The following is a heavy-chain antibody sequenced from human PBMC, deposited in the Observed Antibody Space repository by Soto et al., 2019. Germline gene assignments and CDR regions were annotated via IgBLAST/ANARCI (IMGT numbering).Heavy chain of an antibody. V-gene: IGHV3-74*01. D-gene: IGHD3-3*01. Sequence: GGSLRLSCAASGFTFSSYWMHWVRQAPGKGLVWVSRINSDGSSTSYADSVKGRFTISRDNAKNTLYLQMSSLRAEDTAVYYCAKGSNPYYDFWSGYDGMDVWGQGTTVTVSS. CDR1: GFTFSSYW. CDR2: INSDGSST. J-gene: IGHJ6*02. CDR3: AKGSNPYYDFWSGYDGMDV.